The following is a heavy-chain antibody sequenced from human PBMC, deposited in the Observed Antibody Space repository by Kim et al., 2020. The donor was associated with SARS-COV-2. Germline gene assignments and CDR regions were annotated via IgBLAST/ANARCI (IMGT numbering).Heavy chain of an antibody. V-gene: IGHV3-23*01. J-gene: IGHJ6*02. Sequence: GGSLRLSCADSGFTFSNYAMSWVRQAPGKGLEWVSGISGSGGSTYYADSLKGRFTISRDNSKNTLYLQMNSLRAEDTAVYYCAKSNIYCGGDCYSGYYYGMEVWGQGTTVTVSS. CDR2: ISGSGGST. D-gene: IGHD2-21*02. CDR3: AKSNIYCGGDCYSGYYYGMEV. CDR1: GFTFSNYA.